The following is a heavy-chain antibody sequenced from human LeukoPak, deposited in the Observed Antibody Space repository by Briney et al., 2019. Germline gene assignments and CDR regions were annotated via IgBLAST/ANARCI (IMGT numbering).Heavy chain of an antibody. V-gene: IGHV4-34*01. CDR1: GGSFSGYY. J-gene: IGHJ3*01. D-gene: IGHD3-9*01. CDR2: INHSGST. Sequence: SETLSLTCAVYGGSFSGYYWSWIRQPPGKGLEWIGEINHSGSTNYNPSLKSRVTISVDTSKNQFSLKLSSVTAAYTAVYYCASRTLRYFDPITWGQGTMVTVSS. CDR3: ASRTLRYFDPIT.